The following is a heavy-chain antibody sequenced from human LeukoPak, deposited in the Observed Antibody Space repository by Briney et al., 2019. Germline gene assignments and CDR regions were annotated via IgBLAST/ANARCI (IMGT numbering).Heavy chain of an antibody. J-gene: IGHJ5*02. CDR2: ISSSGSAI. D-gene: IGHD2-15*01. CDR1: GFTLSSYE. Sequence: AGSLRLSCAASGFTLSSYEMNWVRQAPGKGLDWVSYISSSGSAIYYADSVRGRFTISRDNAKNSLYLQMNSLRAEDTAVYYCARARRDCSGGSCYPDYNWFDPWGQGTLVTVSS. V-gene: IGHV3-48*03. CDR3: ARARRDCSGGSCYPDYNWFDP.